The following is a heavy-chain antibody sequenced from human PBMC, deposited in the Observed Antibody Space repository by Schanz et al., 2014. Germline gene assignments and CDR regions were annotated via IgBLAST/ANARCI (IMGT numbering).Heavy chain of an antibody. CDR3: AKGRFGELSAFDI. CDR1: GFSFGNYG. Sequence: EVQLLESGGGLVQPGGSLRLSCEASGFSFGNYGMIWVRQAPGKGLEWVSAISGGGGTTYYTDSVKGRFTISRDNSKSTLYLQMNSLRAEDTAVYYCAKGRFGELSAFDIWGQGTMVTVSS. CDR2: ISGGGGTT. J-gene: IGHJ3*02. V-gene: IGHV3-23*01. D-gene: IGHD3-10*01.